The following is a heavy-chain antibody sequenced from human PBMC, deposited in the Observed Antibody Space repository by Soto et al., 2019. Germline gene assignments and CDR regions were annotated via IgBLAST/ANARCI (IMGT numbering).Heavy chain of an antibody. D-gene: IGHD3-22*01. CDR3: AKDWYYYDSSGYLFDDC. CDR2: ISGSGGST. V-gene: IGHV3-23*01. Sequence: EVQLLESGGGLVQPGGSLRLSCAASGFTFSSYAMSWVRQAPGKGLEWVSAISGSGGSTYYADSVKGRFTISRDNSKNTLYLQMNSLRAEDTAVYYCAKDWYYYDSSGYLFDDCWGQGTLVTVSS. J-gene: IGHJ4*02. CDR1: GFTFSSYA.